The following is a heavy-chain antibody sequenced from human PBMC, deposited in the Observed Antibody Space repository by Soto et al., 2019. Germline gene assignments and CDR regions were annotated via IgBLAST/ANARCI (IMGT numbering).Heavy chain of an antibody. V-gene: IGHV1-18*04. J-gene: IGHJ5*02. D-gene: IGHD3-16*01. CDR1: GYTMTRHG. CDR2: ISAYNGNT. CDR3: ARRSYDYGWGRYPNPSGFDP. Sequence: VKVSRKASGYTMTRHGISWVLQAPRQGHEWMGWISAYNGNTNYAQKLQGRVTMTTDTSTSTAYMELRSLISDVTAVYYCARRSYDYGWGRYPNPSGFDPWGQGTLLTVSS.